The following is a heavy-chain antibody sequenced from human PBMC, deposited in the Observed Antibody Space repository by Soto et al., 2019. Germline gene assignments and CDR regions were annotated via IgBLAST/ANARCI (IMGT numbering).Heavy chain of an antibody. Sequence: XXTLSLTCTVSGGSMIAYYWRWILQPPGTGLEWIGYIYYSGTTNYNPSLKSRVTMSLDTSTSQFSLKLSSVTAADTAVYYCARRPRYGDYGIDYWGQGTLVTVSS. CDR3: ARRPRYGDYGIDY. J-gene: IGHJ4*01. CDR2: IYYSGTT. V-gene: IGHV4-59*01. CDR1: GGSMIAYY. D-gene: IGHD4-17*01.